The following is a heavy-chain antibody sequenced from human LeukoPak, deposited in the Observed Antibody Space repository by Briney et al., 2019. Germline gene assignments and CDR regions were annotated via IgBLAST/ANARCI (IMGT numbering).Heavy chain of an antibody. Sequence: PGGSLRLSCAASGFTFSSYWMHWVRQAPGKGLVWVSRINSDGSSTSSAASVKGRFTISRDNAKNTLYLQMNSLRAEDTAVYYCARVYPPDYGDYGLASYYYYGMDVWGQGTTVTVSS. CDR3: ARVYPPDYGDYGLASYYYYGMDV. J-gene: IGHJ6*02. V-gene: IGHV3-74*01. D-gene: IGHD4-17*01. CDR2: INSDGSST. CDR1: GFTFSSYW.